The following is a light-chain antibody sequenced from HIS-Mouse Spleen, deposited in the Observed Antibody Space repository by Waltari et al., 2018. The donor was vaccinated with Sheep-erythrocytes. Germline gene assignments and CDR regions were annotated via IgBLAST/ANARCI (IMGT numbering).Light chain of an antibody. CDR2: SNK. J-gene: IGLJ3*02. V-gene: IGLV1-44*01. CDR3: AAWDDSLNGPV. Sequence: QSVLTQPPSASGTPGQRVTISCSGSSSNIGSNTVNWYQQLPGTAPKLLIYSNKQRPSGVPDRVYGSKSGTSASLAISGLQSEDEADYYCAAWDDSLNGPVFGGGTKLTVL. CDR1: SSNIGSNT.